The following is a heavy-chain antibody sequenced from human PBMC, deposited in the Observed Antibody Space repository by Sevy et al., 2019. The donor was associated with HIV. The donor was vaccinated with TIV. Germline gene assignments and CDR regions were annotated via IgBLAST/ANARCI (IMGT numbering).Heavy chain of an antibody. V-gene: IGHV4-59*01. CDR2: IYDTGHT. Sequence: SETLSLTCTVSGGSFSTYSWNWIRQSPGKGLEWIGYIYDTGHTNYNPSLKSRVTISVDTSKNQFSLKLNSVTAADTAVYYCAREKGTVTISTAFDFWGQGTRVTVSS. J-gene: IGHJ3*01. CDR1: GGSFSTYS. D-gene: IGHD4-17*01. CDR3: AREKGTVTISTAFDF.